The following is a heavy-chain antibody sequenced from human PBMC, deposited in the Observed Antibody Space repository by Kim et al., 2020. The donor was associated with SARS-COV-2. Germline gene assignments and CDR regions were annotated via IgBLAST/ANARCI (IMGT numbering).Heavy chain of an antibody. V-gene: IGHV4-38-2*02. D-gene: IGHD2-2*02. Sequence: SETLSLTCTVSGFSISSGYYWVWIRQPPGKGLEWIGTLFHTGNTYYNPSLKSRVTISADTPRNQFSLMVGSVTVADTAVYFCARGPGYCTNSSCHTPDW. CDR3: ARGPGYCTNSSCHTPDW. CDR2: LFHTGNT. CDR1: GFSISSGYY. J-gene: IGHJ2*01.